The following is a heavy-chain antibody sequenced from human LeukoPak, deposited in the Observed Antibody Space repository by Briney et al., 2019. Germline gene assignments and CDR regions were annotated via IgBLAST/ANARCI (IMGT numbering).Heavy chain of an antibody. CDR3: ARAKIAAAADY. J-gene: IGHJ4*02. Sequence: GGSLRLSCAASGFTFSSYWMSWVRQAPGKGLEWVANIKQDGSEKYYVDSVKGRFTISRDNAKNSLHLQMNSLRAEDTAVYYCARAKIAAAADYRGQGTLVTVSS. CDR1: GFTFSSYW. CDR2: IKQDGSEK. D-gene: IGHD6-13*01. V-gene: IGHV3-7*01.